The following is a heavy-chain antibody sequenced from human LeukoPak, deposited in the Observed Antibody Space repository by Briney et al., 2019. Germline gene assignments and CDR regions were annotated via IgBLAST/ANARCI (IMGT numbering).Heavy chain of an antibody. CDR2: INHSGST. J-gene: IGHJ2*01. D-gene: IGHD6-13*01. Sequence: SETLSLTCAAYGGSFSGYYWSWIRQPPGKGLEWIGEINHSGSTNYNPSLKSRVTISVDTSKNQFSLKLSSVTAADTAVYYCARDQFSLARYSSSSWYFDLWGRGTLVTVSS. CDR3: ARDQFSLARYSSSSWYFDL. V-gene: IGHV4-34*01. CDR1: GGSFSGYY.